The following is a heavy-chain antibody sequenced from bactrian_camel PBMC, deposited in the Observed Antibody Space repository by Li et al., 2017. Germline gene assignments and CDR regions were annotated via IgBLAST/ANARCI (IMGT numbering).Heavy chain of an antibody. D-gene: IGHD4*01. V-gene: IGHV3S55*01. Sequence: VQLVESGGGSVQAGGSLRLSCAFSGYTYSGHCMGWFRQAPGKEREGDAIIGSSGSTGYADSVKGRFTISKDNAKNTLYLQMNSLKPEDTAVYYCVRDRYEGYYSGYDPKFIDQGTQVTVS. CDR1: GYTYSGHC. J-gene: IGHJ4*01. CDR2: IGSSGST.